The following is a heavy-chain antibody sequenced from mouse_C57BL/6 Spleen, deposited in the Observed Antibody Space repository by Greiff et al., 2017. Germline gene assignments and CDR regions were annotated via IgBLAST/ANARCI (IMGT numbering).Heavy chain of an antibody. D-gene: IGHD3-1*01. CDR2: IHPNSGST. CDR3: ARPGRSMDY. Sequence: QVQLQQPGAELVKPGASVKLSCKASGYTFTSYWMHWVKQRPGQGLEWIGKIHPNSGSTKYNEKFKSKATLTVDKSSSTAYMQLSSLTSEDSAVYYCARPGRSMDYWGQGTSVTVSS. V-gene: IGHV1-64*01. J-gene: IGHJ4*01. CDR1: GYTFTSYW.